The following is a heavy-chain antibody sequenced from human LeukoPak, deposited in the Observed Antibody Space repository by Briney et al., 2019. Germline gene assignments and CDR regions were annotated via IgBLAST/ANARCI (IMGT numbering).Heavy chain of an antibody. J-gene: IGHJ4*02. V-gene: IGHV1-2*02. CDR3: ATDQTPSTIAVPGTVFDY. CDR1: GYTFTGYY. D-gene: IGHD6-19*01. CDR2: INPNSGGT. Sequence: EASVKVSCKASGYTFTGYYMHWVRQAPGQGLEWMGWINPNSGGTNYAQKFQGRVTMTRDTSISTAYMELSRLRSDDTAVYYCATDQTPSTIAVPGTVFDYWGQGTLVPVSS.